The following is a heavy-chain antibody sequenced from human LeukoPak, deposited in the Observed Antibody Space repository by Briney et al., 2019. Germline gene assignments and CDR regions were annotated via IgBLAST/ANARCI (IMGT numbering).Heavy chain of an antibody. J-gene: IGHJ4*02. CDR3: ARQLGYCSSTSCYADKVDY. V-gene: IGHV4-39*01. D-gene: IGHD2-2*01. CDR2: IYYSGST. CDR1: GGSISSSNYH. Sequence: SETLSLTCSVSGGSISSSNYHWGWIRQPPGKGLEWIGSIYYSGSTYHNPSLKSRLTISVDMSKNQFSLKLSSVTAAGTAVYYCARQLGYCSSTSCYADKVDYWGQGTLVTVSS.